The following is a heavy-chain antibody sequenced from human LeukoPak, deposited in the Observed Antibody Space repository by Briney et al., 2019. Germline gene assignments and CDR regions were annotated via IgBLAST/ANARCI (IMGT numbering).Heavy chain of an antibody. J-gene: IGHJ4*02. CDR2: ISAYNGNP. Sequence: GASVKVSCKASGYTFTSYGISWVRQAPGQGLEWMGWISAYNGNPNYAQKLQGRVTMTTDTSTSTAYMELRSLRSDDTAVYYCARVQIGYSSSWPDYWGQGTLVTVSS. CDR1: GYTFTSYG. CDR3: ARVQIGYSSSWPDY. D-gene: IGHD6-13*01. V-gene: IGHV1-18*01.